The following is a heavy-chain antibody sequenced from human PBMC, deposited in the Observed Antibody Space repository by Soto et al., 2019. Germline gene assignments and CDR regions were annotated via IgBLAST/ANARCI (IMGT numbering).Heavy chain of an antibody. CDR3: ARAEWGITGTTSYYYGMDV. V-gene: IGHV4-59*11. CDR1: GGSISSHY. J-gene: IGHJ6*02. Sequence: SETLSLTCTVSGGSISSHYWSWIRQPPGKGLEWIGYIYYSGSTNYNPSLKSRVTISVDTSKNQFSLKLSSVTAADTAVYYCARAEWGITGTTSYYYGMDVWGQGTTVTVSS. D-gene: IGHD1-7*01. CDR2: IYYSGST.